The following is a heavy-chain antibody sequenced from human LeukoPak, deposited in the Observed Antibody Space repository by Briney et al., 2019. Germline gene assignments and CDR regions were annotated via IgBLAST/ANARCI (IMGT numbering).Heavy chain of an antibody. J-gene: IGHJ4*02. CDR3: AKDRRDGGTSVNYFDY. Sequence: GASVKVSCKASGYTFTGYYMHWVQQAPGQGLEWMGWINPNSGDTNYAQKFQGRVTMTRDTSISTAYMELSSLRSDDTAVYYCAKDRRDGGTSVNYFDYWGQGTLVTVSS. CDR2: INPNSGDT. D-gene: IGHD4-23*01. CDR1: GYTFTGYY. V-gene: IGHV1-2*02.